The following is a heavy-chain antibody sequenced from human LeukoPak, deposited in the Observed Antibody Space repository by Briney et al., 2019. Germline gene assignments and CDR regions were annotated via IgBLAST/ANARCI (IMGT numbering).Heavy chain of an antibody. CDR2: IYYSGST. V-gene: IGHV4-59*12. CDR3: ARSTGEHYYYYYMDV. CDR1: GGSISSYY. Sequence: SETLSLTCTVSGGSISSYYWSWIRQPPGKGLEWIGYIYYSGSTNYNPSLKSRVTISVDTSKNQFSLKLSSVTAADTAVYYCARSTGEHYYYYYMDVWGKGTTVTVSS. D-gene: IGHD7-27*01. J-gene: IGHJ6*03.